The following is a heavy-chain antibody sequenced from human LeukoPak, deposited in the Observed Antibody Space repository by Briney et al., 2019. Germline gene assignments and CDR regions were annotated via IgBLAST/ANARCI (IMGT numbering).Heavy chain of an antibody. CDR3: AKSDDIVATIYDY. D-gene: IGHD5-12*01. V-gene: IGHV3-30*18. CDR1: GFTFSSYG. J-gene: IGHJ4*02. Sequence: GGSLRLSCAASGFTFSSYGMHWVRQAPGKGLEWVAVISYDGSNKYYADSVKGRFTISRDNSKNTLYRQMNSLRAEDTAVYYCAKSDDIVATIYDYWGQGTLVTVSS. CDR2: ISYDGSNK.